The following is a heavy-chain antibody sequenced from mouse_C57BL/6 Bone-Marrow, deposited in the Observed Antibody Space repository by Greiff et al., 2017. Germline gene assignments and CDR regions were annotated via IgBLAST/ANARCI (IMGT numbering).Heavy chain of an antibody. D-gene: IGHD1-1*01. Sequence: QVHVKQSGPELVKPGASVKLSCKASGYTFTSYDINWVKQRPGQGLEWIGWIYPRDGSTKYNEKFKGKATLTVDTSSSTAYMELHSLKSEDSAVYFCARLEFDGSSGDWYFDVWGTGTTVTVSS. J-gene: IGHJ1*03. V-gene: IGHV1-85*01. CDR3: ARLEFDGSSGDWYFDV. CDR1: GYTFTSYD. CDR2: IYPRDGST.